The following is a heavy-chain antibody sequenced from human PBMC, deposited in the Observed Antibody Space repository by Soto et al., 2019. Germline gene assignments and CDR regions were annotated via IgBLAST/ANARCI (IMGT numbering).Heavy chain of an antibody. CDR1: GFIFSSHT. D-gene: IGHD5-12*01. Sequence: EVQLVESGGGLVKPGGSLRLSCAASGFIFSSHTMNWVRQVPGKGLEWVSSISASSTYIYYADSLKGRFTISRDNAYNSLYLQVSSLRAEDTVVYYCARGWLRDPWMYWGQGTLVTVSS. CDR2: ISASSTYI. V-gene: IGHV3-21*02. CDR3: ARGWLRDPWMY. J-gene: IGHJ4*02.